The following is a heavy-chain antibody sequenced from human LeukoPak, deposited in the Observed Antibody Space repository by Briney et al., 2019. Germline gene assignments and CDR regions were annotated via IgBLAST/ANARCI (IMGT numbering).Heavy chain of an antibody. Sequence: SETLSLTCTVSGGSISSGGYYWSWIRQHPGKGLEWIGYIYYSGSTYYNPSLKSRVTISVDTSKNQFSLKLSSVTAADTAVYYCARSRPYGMDVWGQGTTVTVSS. CDR2: IYYSGST. J-gene: IGHJ6*02. CDR3: ARSRPYGMDV. CDR1: GGSISSGGYY. V-gene: IGHV4-31*03. D-gene: IGHD6-13*01.